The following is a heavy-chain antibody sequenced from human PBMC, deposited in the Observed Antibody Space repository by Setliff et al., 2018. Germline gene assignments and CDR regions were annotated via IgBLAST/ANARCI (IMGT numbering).Heavy chain of an antibody. CDR2: INHSGGT. V-gene: IGHV4-34*01. J-gene: IGHJ4*02. Sequence: PSETLSLTCAVQGGPFSGYYWSWIRQPPGKGLESIGDINHSGGTNYNPSLKSRVTVSIDTPKNHFSLKLSSVTAADTAVYYCARGFLRYDSGTYYTYWGQGTLVTVSS. D-gene: IGHD3-10*01. CDR1: GGPFSGYY. CDR3: ARGFLRYDSGTYYTY.